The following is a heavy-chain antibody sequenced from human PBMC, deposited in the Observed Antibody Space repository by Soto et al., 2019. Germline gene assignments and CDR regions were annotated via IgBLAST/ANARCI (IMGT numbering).Heavy chain of an antibody. Sequence: QVPLVQSGPEVKKPGASMRVSCKTSGYTFTNYDIHWVRQATGQGLEWIGWMSPNSGRTGFAQRFQDRVNMTSNPSISTAYLHLASLTSEDTAVYYCARGLDFWSGYSRADSWGQGTLVTVSS. V-gene: IGHV1-8*01. J-gene: IGHJ4*02. D-gene: IGHD3-3*01. CDR2: MSPNSGRT. CDR3: ARGLDFWSGYSRADS. CDR1: GYTFTNYD.